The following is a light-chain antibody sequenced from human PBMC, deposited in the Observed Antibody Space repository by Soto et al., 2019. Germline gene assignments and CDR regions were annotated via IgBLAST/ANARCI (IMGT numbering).Light chain of an antibody. V-gene: IGKV3-11*01. Sequence: ESVLSPYPAKVYLSPGERATLACRASQSISSFLAWYQQKPGQAPSLLMYGPSDRATGIPARFSGSGSGTDFTLTISSLEPEDFAVYYCQQHFNGPITFGQGTRLEIK. CDR3: QQHFNGPIT. J-gene: IGKJ5*01. CDR2: GPS. CDR1: QSISSF.